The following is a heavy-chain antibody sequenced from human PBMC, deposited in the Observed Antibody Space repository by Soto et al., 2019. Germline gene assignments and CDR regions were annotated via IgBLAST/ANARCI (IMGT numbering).Heavy chain of an antibody. Sequence: QVQLVESGGGVVQPGRSLRLSCAASGFTFSSYGMHWVRQAPGKGLEWAAVIWYDGSNKYYADSVKGRFTISRDNSKNTLYLQMNSLRAEDTAVYYCAREGVRYCTNGVCFQFDYWGQGTLVTVSS. V-gene: IGHV3-33*01. J-gene: IGHJ4*02. CDR1: GFTFSSYG. CDR2: IWYDGSNK. CDR3: AREGVRYCTNGVCFQFDY. D-gene: IGHD2-8*01.